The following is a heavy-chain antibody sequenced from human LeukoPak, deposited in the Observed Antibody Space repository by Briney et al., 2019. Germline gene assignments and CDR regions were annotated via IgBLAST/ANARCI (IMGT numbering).Heavy chain of an antibody. J-gene: IGHJ4*02. D-gene: IGHD3-10*01. Sequence: PGGSLTLSCAASGFTFSSYWMHWVRQAPGKGLVWVSRIHSDGRSTDYADSVKGRFTISRDNAKNTLNLQMNSLRAEDTAVYYCARVPRGGTLDYWGQGALVTVSS. CDR1: GFTFSSYW. CDR3: ARVPRGGTLDY. CDR2: IHSDGRST. V-gene: IGHV3-74*01.